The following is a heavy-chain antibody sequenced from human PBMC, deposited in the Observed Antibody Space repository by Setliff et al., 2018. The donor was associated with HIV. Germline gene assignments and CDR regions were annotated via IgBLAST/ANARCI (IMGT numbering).Heavy chain of an antibody. J-gene: IGHJ4*02. CDR2: ISHSGSA. CDR3: ARGGSAVLPLDY. V-gene: IGHV4-34*01. D-gene: IGHD6-25*01. Sequence: PSETLSLTCAVYGGSFSTYYWSWSRQSPGKGLECIGKISHSGSATYSASLKSRLSMSFDRSKKQFSLRLTSVTTADTAVYYGARGGSAVLPLDYWGQGTPVTVSS. CDR1: GGSFSTYY.